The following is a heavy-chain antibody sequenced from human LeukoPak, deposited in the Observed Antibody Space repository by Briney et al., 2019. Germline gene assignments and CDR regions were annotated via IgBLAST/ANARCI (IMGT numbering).Heavy chain of an antibody. Sequence: GASVKVSCKASTYTLTSYAISWMRQAPGQGLERMGWISVDNGNTNYAQKFQGRVTMTTDTSTNTVYMELRSLRFDDSAVYYCARDVAAIVGVTAWFDPWGQGTLVTVSS. J-gene: IGHJ5*02. CDR1: TYTLTSYA. CDR3: ARDVAAIVGVTAWFDP. V-gene: IGHV1-18*01. CDR2: ISVDNGNT. D-gene: IGHD1-26*01.